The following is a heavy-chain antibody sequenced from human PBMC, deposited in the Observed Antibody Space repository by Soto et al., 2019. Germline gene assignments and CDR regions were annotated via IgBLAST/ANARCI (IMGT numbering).Heavy chain of an antibody. V-gene: IGHV4-59*01. CDR3: AAGEASSRNLAPYYLDF. D-gene: IGHD6-13*01. CDR2: IHYSGTT. CDR1: GGSMRNYF. J-gene: IGHJ4*02. Sequence: ETLSLTCTVSGGSMRNYFWTWIRQPPGKGLEWIGYIHYSGTTSFFPSYNPSLRSRVTISEDTSKNQFSLKLLSVTTADTAVYSCAAGEASSRNLAPYYLDFWGQGTLVTVSS.